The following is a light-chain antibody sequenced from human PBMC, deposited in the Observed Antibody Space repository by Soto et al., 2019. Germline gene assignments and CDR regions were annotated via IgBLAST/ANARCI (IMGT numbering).Light chain of an antibody. Sequence: QSVLTXPASVSGSPGQSITISCTGPSTDVGGYKYVSWYQQHPGKVPKLIIYDVTSRPSGVSDRFSGSKSGNTASLIISGLQAEDEADYYCISYTGSGTYVFESGTKVTVL. V-gene: IGLV2-14*01. J-gene: IGLJ1*01. CDR2: DVT. CDR1: STDVGGYKY. CDR3: ISYTGSGTYV.